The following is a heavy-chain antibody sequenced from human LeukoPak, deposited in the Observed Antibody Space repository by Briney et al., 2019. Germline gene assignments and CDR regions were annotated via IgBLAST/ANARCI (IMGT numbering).Heavy chain of an antibody. CDR3: ARAFADSNWFGY. CDR2: IYTSGST. V-gene: IGHV4-61*02. CDR1: GGSISSGRYY. D-gene: IGHD3-22*01. Sequence: SETLSLTCTLPGGSISSGRYYWSWIRQPAGKGLEWIGRIYTSGSTNYNPSLKSRVTILVDTSKNQFSLKLSSVTAADTAVYYCARAFADSNWFGYWGQGTLVTVSS. J-gene: IGHJ4*02.